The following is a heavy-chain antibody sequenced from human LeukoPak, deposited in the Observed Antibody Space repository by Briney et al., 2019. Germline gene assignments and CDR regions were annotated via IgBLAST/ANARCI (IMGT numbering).Heavy chain of an antibody. Sequence: SQTLSLTCTDSGGSISSGSYYWSWIRQPAGKGLEWIGRIYTSGSTNYNPSLKSRVTISVDTSKNQFSLKLSSVTAADTAVYYCARDDYTVYYYYYMDVWGKGTTVTVSS. J-gene: IGHJ6*03. CDR2: IYTSGST. D-gene: IGHD3-3*01. CDR1: GGSISSGSYY. V-gene: IGHV4-61*02. CDR3: ARDDYTVYYYYYMDV.